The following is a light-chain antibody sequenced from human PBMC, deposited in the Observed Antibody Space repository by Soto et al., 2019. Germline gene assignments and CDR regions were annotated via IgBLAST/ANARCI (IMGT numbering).Light chain of an antibody. J-gene: IGKJ1*01. CDR3: QKDDTVPWT. CDR1: QGISKY. Sequence: DIQMTQSPSSLSASIGDRVTITCRASQGISKYLVWYQQKPGKVPTLLIYAASTLQSGVPSRFSGSGSATDFTLTISSLQPEDAATYYCQKDDTVPWTFGQGTKVEI. V-gene: IGKV1-27*01. CDR2: AAS.